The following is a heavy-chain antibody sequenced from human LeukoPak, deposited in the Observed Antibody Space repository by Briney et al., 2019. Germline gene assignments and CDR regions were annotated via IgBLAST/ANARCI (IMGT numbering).Heavy chain of an antibody. Sequence: ASVKVSCKASGYTFTSYGISWVRQAPGQGLEWMGWISAYNGNTNYAQKLQGRVTMTTDTSTSTAYMELRSLRSDDTAVYYCARDKERFGELLPLGYWGQGTLVTVSS. V-gene: IGHV1-18*01. CDR2: ISAYNGNT. CDR1: GYTFTSYG. J-gene: IGHJ4*02. D-gene: IGHD3-10*01. CDR3: ARDKERFGELLPLGY.